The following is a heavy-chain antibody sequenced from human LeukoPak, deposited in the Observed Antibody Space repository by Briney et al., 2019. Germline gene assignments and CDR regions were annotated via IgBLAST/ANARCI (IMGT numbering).Heavy chain of an antibody. J-gene: IGHJ4*02. CDR1: GFIFSSFE. Sequence: GGSLRLSCAASGFIFSSFEMNWVRQAPGKGLEWVSYISSSSSNIFYADSVKGRFTISRDNAKNSLYLQMNSLRDEDTAVYYCARSRNYFDYWGQGTLVTVSS. CDR3: ARSRNYFDY. CDR2: ISSSSSNI. D-gene: IGHD1-1*01. V-gene: IGHV3-48*03.